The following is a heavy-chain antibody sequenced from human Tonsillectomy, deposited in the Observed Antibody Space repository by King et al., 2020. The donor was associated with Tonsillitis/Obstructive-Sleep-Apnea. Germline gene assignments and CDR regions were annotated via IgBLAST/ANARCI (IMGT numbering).Heavy chain of an antibody. D-gene: IGHD3-16*01. CDR2: ISGFNGNT. Sequence: VQLVESGAEVKKPGASVKVSCKASGYVFNSFGISWVRQAPGQGLEWMGWISGFNGNTNYAQKFQGRVSMTIDTSTRTADMELRSLRSDDTAVYYCARDFGGELHPFDPWGQGTLVTVSS. CDR3: ARDFGGELHPFDP. CDR1: GYVFNSFG. V-gene: IGHV1-18*01. J-gene: IGHJ5*02.